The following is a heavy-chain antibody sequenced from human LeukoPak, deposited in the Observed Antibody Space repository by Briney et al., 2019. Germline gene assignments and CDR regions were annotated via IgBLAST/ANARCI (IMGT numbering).Heavy chain of an antibody. CDR3: ARVRFLEWPDYFDY. D-gene: IGHD3-3*01. J-gene: IGHJ4*02. CDR2: IYYSGST. V-gene: IGHV4-59*01. Sequence: SETLSLTCTVSGGSISSYYWSWIRQPPGKGLEWIGYIYYSGSTNYNPSLKSRVTMSVDTSKNQFSLKLSSVTAADTAVYYCARVRFLEWPDYFDYWGQGTLVTVSS. CDR1: GGSISSYY.